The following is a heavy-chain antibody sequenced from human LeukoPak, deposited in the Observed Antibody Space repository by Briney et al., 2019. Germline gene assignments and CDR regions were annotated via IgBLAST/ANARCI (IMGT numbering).Heavy chain of an antibody. CDR2: IWYDGSNK. CDR1: GFTFSSYG. J-gene: IGHJ2*01. D-gene: IGHD3-3*01. Sequence: GGSLRLSCAASGFTFSSYGMHWVRQAPGKGLEWVAVIWYDGSNKYYADSVKGRFTISRDNSKNTLYLQMNSLRAEDTAVYYCARDRDFWSGYYSGLNWYFDLWGRGTLVTVSS. CDR3: ARDRDFWSGYYSGLNWYFDL. V-gene: IGHV3-33*01.